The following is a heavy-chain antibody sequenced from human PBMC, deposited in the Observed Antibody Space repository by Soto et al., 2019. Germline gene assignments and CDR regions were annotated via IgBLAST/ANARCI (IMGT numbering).Heavy chain of an antibody. CDR1: GDTFTSYG. CDR3: AVSPQYYDFWSRDYYYYMDV. V-gene: IGHV1-18*01. Sequence: GASVKVCCKASGDTFTSYGISWVRQAPGQGLEWMGWISAYNGNTNYARKLQGRVTMTTDTSTSTAYMELRSLRSDDTAVYYCAVSPQYYDFWSRDYYYYMDVWGKGTTVTVSS. J-gene: IGHJ6*03. CDR2: ISAYNGNT. D-gene: IGHD3-3*01.